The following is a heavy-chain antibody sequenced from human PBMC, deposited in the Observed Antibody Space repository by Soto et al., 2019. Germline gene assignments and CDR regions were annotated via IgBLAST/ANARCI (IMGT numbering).Heavy chain of an antibody. D-gene: IGHD3-3*01. J-gene: IGHJ3*02. CDR3: ARSVDFWSGSIPTCGHAFDI. V-gene: IGHV1-69*02. CDR1: GGTFSSYT. CDR2: IIPILGIA. Sequence: QVQLVQSGAEVKKPGSSVKVSCKASGGTFSSYTISWVRQAPGQGLEWMGRIIPILGIANYAQKFQGRVTITADKSTSTAYMELSSLRSEDTAVYYCARSVDFWSGSIPTCGHAFDIWGQGTMVTVSS.